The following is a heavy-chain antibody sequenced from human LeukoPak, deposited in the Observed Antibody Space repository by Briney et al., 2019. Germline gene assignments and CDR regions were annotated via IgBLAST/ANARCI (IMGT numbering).Heavy chain of an antibody. Sequence: ASVKVSCKASGYTFTGHNLHWVRQAPGQGLEWMGWINPNSGDTNYAQKFQGRVTMTRDTSISTAYMELSTLRSDDTAVFYCARRHGSRSDYRGVDYWGQGTLVTVSS. CDR2: INPNSGDT. CDR3: ARRHGSRSDYRGVDY. CDR1: GYTFTGHN. J-gene: IGHJ4*02. D-gene: IGHD3-10*01. V-gene: IGHV1-2*02.